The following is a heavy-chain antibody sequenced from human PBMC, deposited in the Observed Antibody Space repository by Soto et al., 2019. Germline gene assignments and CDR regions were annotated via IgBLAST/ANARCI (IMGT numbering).Heavy chain of an antibody. V-gene: IGHV4-59*01. CDR3: ERDTISPTLRTFDV. CDR2: VFHTGTT. D-gene: IGHD2-15*01. J-gene: IGHJ3*01. CDR1: SGSINENYY. Sequence: PSETLSLTCTVSSGSINENYYWNWIRQSPGKGLEWIGYVFHTGTTHYNPSLEGRVTLSISTSKNQLSLTLTSVAASDTAIYYCERDTISPTLRTFDVWGPGTMVTVSS.